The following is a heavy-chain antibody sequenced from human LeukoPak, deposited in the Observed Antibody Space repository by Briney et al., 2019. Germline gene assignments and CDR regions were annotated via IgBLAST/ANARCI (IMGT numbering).Heavy chain of an antibody. CDR1: GYTFTIYG. CDR3: ARGIVGYYFDY. D-gene: IGHD3-22*01. CDR2: ISAYGNT. Sequence: ASVKVSCKTSGYTFTIYGISWVRQPPGQGLEWMGLISAYGNTNYTHNLQGRVTMTADTSTSTAYMELRSLRSDDTAVYYCARGIVGYYFDYWGQGTLVTVSS. V-gene: IGHV1-18*01. J-gene: IGHJ4*02.